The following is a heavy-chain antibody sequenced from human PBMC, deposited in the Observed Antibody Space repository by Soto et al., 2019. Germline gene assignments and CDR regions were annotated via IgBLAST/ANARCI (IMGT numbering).Heavy chain of an antibody. CDR3: ARGIDCSSTSCYPMRGYYFDY. Sequence: PSETLSLTCTVSGGSISSGGYYWSWIRQHPGKGLEWIGYIYYSGSTYYNPSLKSRVTISVDTSKNQFSLKLSSVTAADTAVYYCARGIDCSSTSCYPMRGYYFDYWGQGTLVTVSS. J-gene: IGHJ4*02. V-gene: IGHV4-31*03. CDR2: IYYSGST. CDR1: GGSISSGGYY. D-gene: IGHD2-2*01.